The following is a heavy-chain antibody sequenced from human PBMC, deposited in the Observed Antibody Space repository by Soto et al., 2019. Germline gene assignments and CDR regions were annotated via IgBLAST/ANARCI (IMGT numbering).Heavy chain of an antibody. V-gene: IGHV5-10-1*01. D-gene: IGHD4-17*01. CDR2: IDPSDSYT. CDR1: GYSFTSYW. J-gene: IGHJ4*02. CDR3: ARHRHGDYAGDY. Sequence: GESLKISYKGSGYSFTSYWISWVRQMPGKGLEWMGRIDPSDSYTNYSPSFQGHVTISADKSISTAYLQWSSLKASDTAMYYCARHRHGDYAGDYWGQGTLVTVSS.